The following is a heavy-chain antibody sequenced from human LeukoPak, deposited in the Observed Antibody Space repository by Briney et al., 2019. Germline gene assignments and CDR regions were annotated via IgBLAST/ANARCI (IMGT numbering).Heavy chain of an antibody. CDR2: IYTSGST. D-gene: IGHD5-12*01. CDR1: GGSISSCY. V-gene: IGHV4-4*07. CDR3: ARDFGYGRLRDYGMDV. Sequence: PSETLSLTCTVSGGSISSCYWSWVRQPAGKGLEWIGRIYTSGSTNYNPSLKSRVTMSVDTSKNQFSLKLSSVTAADTAVYYCARDFGYGRLRDYGMDVWGQGTTVTVSS. J-gene: IGHJ6*02.